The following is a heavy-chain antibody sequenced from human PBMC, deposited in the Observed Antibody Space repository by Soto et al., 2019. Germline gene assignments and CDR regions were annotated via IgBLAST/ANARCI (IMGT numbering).Heavy chain of an antibody. J-gene: IGHJ3*02. Sequence: SLTCTVSGGSISSGDYYWSWIRQPPGKGLEWIGYIYYSGSTYYNPSLKSRVTISVDTSKNQFSLKLSSVTAADTAVYYCARRIMITFGGVDHDAFDIWGQGTMVTVSS. CDR1: GGSISSGDYY. CDR3: ARRIMITFGGVDHDAFDI. V-gene: IGHV4-30-4*01. CDR2: IYYSGST. D-gene: IGHD3-16*01.